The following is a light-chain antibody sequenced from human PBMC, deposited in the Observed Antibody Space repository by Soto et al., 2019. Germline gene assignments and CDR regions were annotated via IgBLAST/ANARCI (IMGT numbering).Light chain of an antibody. CDR2: EVS. Sequence: QSVLTQPASVSGSPGQSITISCTGTSSDVGSYNLVSWYQQHPGKAPKLMIYEVSKRPSGVSNRFSGSKSGNTASLTISGLQAGDEADYYCCSYAGSSTSWVFGGGTKLTVL. J-gene: IGLJ3*02. CDR3: CSYAGSSTSWV. CDR1: SSDVGSYNL. V-gene: IGLV2-23*02.